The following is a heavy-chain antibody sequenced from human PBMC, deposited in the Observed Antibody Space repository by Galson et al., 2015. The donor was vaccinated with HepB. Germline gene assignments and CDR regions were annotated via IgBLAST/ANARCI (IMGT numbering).Heavy chain of an antibody. CDR1: GFTFSSYA. CDR3: ANLISRGPRLDY. V-gene: IGHV3-23*01. D-gene: IGHD2-8*01. Sequence: SLRLSCAASGFTFSSYAMSWVRQAPGKGLEWVSAISGSGGSTYYADSVKGRFTISRDNSKNTLYLQMNSLRAEDTAVYYCANLISRGPRLDYWGQGTLVTVSS. CDR2: ISGSGGST. J-gene: IGHJ4*02.